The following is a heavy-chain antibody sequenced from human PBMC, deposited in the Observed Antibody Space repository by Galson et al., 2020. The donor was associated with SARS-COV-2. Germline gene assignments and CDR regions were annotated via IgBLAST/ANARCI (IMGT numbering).Heavy chain of an antibody. J-gene: IGHJ5*02. D-gene: IGHD3-16*02. V-gene: IGHV1-18*04. CDR2: ISAYNGNT. CDR1: GYTFTSYG. Sequence: ASVKVSCKASGYTFTSYGISWVQQAPGQGLEWMGWISAYNGNTNYAQKLQGRVTMTTDTSTSTAYMELRSLRSDDTAVYYCAREGTYDYVWGSYRRNWFDPWGQGTLVTVSS. CDR3: AREGTYDYVWGSYRRNWFDP.